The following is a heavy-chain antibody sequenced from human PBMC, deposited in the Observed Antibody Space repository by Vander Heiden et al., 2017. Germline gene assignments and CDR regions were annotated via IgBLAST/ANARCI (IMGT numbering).Heavy chain of an antibody. V-gene: IGHV4-39*01. CDR1: GGSISSSSYY. D-gene: IGHD3-10*01. CDR2: IYYSGST. CDR3: ADGSGSSKFDY. Sequence: QLQLQESGPGLVKPSETLSLTCTVSGGSISSSSYYWGWIRQPPGKGLEWIGSIYYSGSTYYNPSLKSRVTISVDTSKNQFSLKLSSVTAADTAVYYCADGSGSSKFDYWGQGTLVTVSS. J-gene: IGHJ4*02.